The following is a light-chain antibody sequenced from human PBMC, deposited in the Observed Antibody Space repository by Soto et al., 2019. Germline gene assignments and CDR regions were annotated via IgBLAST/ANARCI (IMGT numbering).Light chain of an antibody. CDR3: CSFAGGPRV. CDR1: SSDVGGHDR. CDR2: DVT. V-gene: IGLV2-11*01. J-gene: IGLJ1*01. Sequence: QSVLTQPHSMSGSPGQSVTISCTGTSSDVGGHDRVSWYQQYPGKGPRLMIYDVTKRPSGVPDRFSGSKSGNTASLTISGLQAEDEADYYCCSFAGGPRVFGTGTKLTVL.